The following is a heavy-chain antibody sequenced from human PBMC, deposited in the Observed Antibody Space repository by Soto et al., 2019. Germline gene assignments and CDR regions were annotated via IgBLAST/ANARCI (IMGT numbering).Heavy chain of an antibody. Sequence: KQSQTLSLTCAISGDSVSSNSAAWNCIRQSPSRGLEWLGRTYYRSKWYNDYAVSAKSRITINPDTSKNQFSLQLNSVTPEDTAVYYCARVAAAEGYFQHWGQGTLVTVSS. CDR3: ARVAAAEGYFQH. J-gene: IGHJ1*01. CDR2: TYYRSKWYN. D-gene: IGHD6-13*01. V-gene: IGHV6-1*01. CDR1: GDSVSSNSAA.